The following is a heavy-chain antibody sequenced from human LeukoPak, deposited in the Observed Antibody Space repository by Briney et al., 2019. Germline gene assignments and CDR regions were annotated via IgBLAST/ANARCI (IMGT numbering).Heavy chain of an antibody. Sequence: PGGSLRLSCTASGFTFSDYYMRWFRQAPGKGLEWLSHISGSGRTIHYADSVKGRLTASRDTAKNSLYLQMNDLRVEDTAVYYCAKDLTGTYGFDFWGQGTMVTVSS. CDR1: GFTFSDYY. D-gene: IGHD7-27*01. CDR3: AKDLTGTYGFDF. CDR2: ISGSGRTI. J-gene: IGHJ3*01. V-gene: IGHV3-11*04.